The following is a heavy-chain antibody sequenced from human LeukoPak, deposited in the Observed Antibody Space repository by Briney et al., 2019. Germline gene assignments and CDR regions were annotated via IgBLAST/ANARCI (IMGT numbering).Heavy chain of an antibody. D-gene: IGHD5-18*01. CDR3: ARDSNTGFFDY. J-gene: IGHJ4*02. V-gene: IGHV3-11*05. Sequence: GGSLRLSCAASGFTFSDHYMSWIRQAPGKGLEWFSYISTRSNYTNYADSVKGRFTISRDNAKNSLYLQMSSLRAEDTAVYYCARDSNTGFFDYWGQGTLVTVSS. CDR1: GFTFSDHY. CDR2: ISTRSNYT.